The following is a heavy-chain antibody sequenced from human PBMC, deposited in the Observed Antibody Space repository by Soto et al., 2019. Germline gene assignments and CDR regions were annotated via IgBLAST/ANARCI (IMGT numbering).Heavy chain of an antibody. V-gene: IGHV5-51*01. CDR1: GYSFTSYW. J-gene: IGHJ4*02. D-gene: IGHD3-22*01. Sequence: SLKISCKGSGYSFTSYWIGWVRQMPGKGLEWMGIIYPGDSDTRYSPSFQGQVTISADKSISTAYLQWSSLKASDTAMYYCARHRYYYDSSGYSKYYFDYWGQGTLVTVSS. CDR2: IYPGDSDT. CDR3: ARHRYYYDSSGYSKYYFDY.